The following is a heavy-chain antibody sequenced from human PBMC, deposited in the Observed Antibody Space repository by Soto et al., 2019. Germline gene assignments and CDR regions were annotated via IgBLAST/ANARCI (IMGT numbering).Heavy chain of an antibody. CDR2: INYSGRT. J-gene: IGHJ4*02. CDR1: GGSIRDYF. V-gene: IGHV4-59*01. Sequence: ETLSPTCTVSGGSIRDYFWTWIRQPPGKGLEWIGYINYSGRTNYNTSLKSRVSISVDTSKNHFSLQLRSVTAADTAVYYCARVGGDDFGDSGGFDYWGQGTLVTVSS. CDR3: ARVGGDDFGDSGGFDY. D-gene: IGHD4-17*01.